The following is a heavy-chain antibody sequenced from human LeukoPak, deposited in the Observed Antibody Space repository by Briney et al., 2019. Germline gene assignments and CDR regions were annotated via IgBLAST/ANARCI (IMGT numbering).Heavy chain of an antibody. CDR1: GGSISSSSYY. V-gene: IGHV4-39*07. D-gene: IGHD6-19*01. Sequence: PSETLSLTCTVSGGSISSSSYYWGWIRQPPGKGLEWIGEINHSGSTNYNPSLKSRVTISVDTSKNQFSLKLSSVTAADTAVYYCARRGRYSSPLVAFDIWGQGTMVTVSS. CDR2: INHSGST. CDR3: ARRGRYSSPLVAFDI. J-gene: IGHJ3*02.